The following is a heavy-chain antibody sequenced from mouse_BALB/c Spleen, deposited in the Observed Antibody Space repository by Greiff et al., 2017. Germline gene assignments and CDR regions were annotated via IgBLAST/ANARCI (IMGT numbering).Heavy chain of an antibody. CDR3: ARKRDGNYPYYYAMDY. V-gene: IGHV2-2*02. J-gene: IGHJ4*01. CDR2: IWSGGST. D-gene: IGHD2-1*01. CDR1: GFSLTSYG. Sequence: QVQLQQSGPGLVQPSQSLSITCTVSGFSLTSYGVHWVRQSPGKGLEWLGVIWSGGSTDYNAAFISRLSISKDNSKSQVFFKMNSLQANDTAIYYCARKRDGNYPYYYAMDYWGQGTSVTVSS.